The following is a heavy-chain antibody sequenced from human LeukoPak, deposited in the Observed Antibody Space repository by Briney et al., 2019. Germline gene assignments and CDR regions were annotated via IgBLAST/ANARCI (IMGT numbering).Heavy chain of an antibody. CDR2: IIPIFGTA. J-gene: IGHJ6*03. D-gene: IGHD6-19*01. CDR3: ARDRIAVAGRKYYYYMDV. CDR1: GGTFSSYA. Sequence: ASVKVSCKASGGTFSSYAISWVRQAPGQGLEWMGGIIPIFGTANYAQKFQGRVTITAGKSTSTAYMELSSLRSEDTAVYYCARDRIAVAGRKYYYYMDVWGKGTTVTVSS. V-gene: IGHV1-69*06.